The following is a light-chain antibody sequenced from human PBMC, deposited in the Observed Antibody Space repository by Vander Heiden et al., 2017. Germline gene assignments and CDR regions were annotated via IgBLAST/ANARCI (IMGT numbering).Light chain of an antibody. CDR3: QQSYSTPLT. CDR2: DAS. Sequence: DIKMTQSPSSLSASVGDRVTITCRASQSISSYLNWYQQKPGKAPKLLIYDASSLQSGVPSRFSGSGSGTDFTLTISSLQPEDFATYYCQQSYSTPLTFGGGTKVEIK. CDR1: QSISSY. V-gene: IGKV1-39*01. J-gene: IGKJ4*01.